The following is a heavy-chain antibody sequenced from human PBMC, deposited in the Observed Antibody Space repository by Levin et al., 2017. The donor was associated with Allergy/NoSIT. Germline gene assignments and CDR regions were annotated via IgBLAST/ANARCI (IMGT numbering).Heavy chain of an antibody. Sequence: GGSLRLSCAASGFTFSSYAMTWVRQAPGKGLEWVSAISGSGGSTYYADSVKGRFTISRDNSKNTLYLQMNSLRAEDTAVYYCARDPFSPPLWIRAGDYWGQGTLVTVSS. V-gene: IGHV3-23*01. J-gene: IGHJ4*02. D-gene: IGHD3-10*01. CDR1: GFTFSSYA. CDR3: ARDPFSPPLWIRAGDY. CDR2: ISGSGGST.